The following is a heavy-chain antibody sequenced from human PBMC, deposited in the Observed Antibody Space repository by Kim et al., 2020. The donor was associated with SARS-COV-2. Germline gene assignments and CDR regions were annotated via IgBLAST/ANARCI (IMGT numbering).Heavy chain of an antibody. CDR3: VRGVGDSSSWYWFDP. Sequence: ASVKVSCKASKYTFTSYDINWVRQATGQGLEWMGWMNPNSGNTGYAQKFQGRVTMTRNTSISTAYMELSSLRSEDTAVYYCVRGVGDSSSWYWFDPWGQGTLVTVSS. J-gene: IGHJ5*02. D-gene: IGHD6-13*01. CDR2: MNPNSGNT. V-gene: IGHV1-8*01. CDR1: KYTFTSYD.